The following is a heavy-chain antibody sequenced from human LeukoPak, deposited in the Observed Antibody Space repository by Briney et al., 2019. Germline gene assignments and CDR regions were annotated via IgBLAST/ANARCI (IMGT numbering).Heavy chain of an antibody. CDR3: ARVGSLGYYYMDV. CDR1: GYTFTSYF. Sequence: ASVKVSCKASGYTFTSYFLHWVRQAPGQGLEWMGIINPSGSTTNYAQKFQGRVTMTRDTSTSTVYMELSSLRSEDTAVYYCARVGSLGYYYMDVWGKGTTVTVSS. V-gene: IGHV1-46*01. J-gene: IGHJ6*03. CDR2: INPSGSTT. D-gene: IGHD3-16*01.